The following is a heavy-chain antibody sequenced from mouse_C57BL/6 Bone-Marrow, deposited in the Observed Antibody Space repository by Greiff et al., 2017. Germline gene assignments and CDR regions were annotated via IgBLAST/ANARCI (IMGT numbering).Heavy chain of an antibody. V-gene: IGHV1-26*01. D-gene: IGHD4-1*01. CDR1: GYTFTDYY. Sequence: EVQLQQSGPELVKPGASVKISCKASGYTFTDYYMNWVKQSHGKSLEWIGDINPNNGGTSYNQKFKGKATLTVDKSSSTAYMELRSLTSEDSAFYYCARTGRFAYWGQGTLVTVAA. CDR2: INPNNGGT. J-gene: IGHJ3*01. CDR3: ARTGRFAY.